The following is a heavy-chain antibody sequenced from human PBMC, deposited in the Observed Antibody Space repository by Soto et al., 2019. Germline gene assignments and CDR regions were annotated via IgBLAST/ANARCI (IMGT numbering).Heavy chain of an antibody. CDR1: GGTFSSYA. CDR3: ARGGGVGATTGWD. V-gene: IGHV1-69*06. Sequence: QVQLVQSGAEVKKPGSSVKVSCKASGGTFSSYAISWVRQAPGQGLEWMGGIIPIFGTANYAQKFQGRVTFTAEISTSTAYVELSSLGSGERAVYYGARGGGVGATTGWDWGQGTLVTVSS. D-gene: IGHD1-26*01. J-gene: IGHJ4*02. CDR2: IIPIFGTA.